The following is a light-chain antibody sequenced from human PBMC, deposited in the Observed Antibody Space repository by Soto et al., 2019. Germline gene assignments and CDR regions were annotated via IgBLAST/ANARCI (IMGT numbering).Light chain of an antibody. CDR3: QQYDNWPPVT. J-gene: IGKJ4*01. CDR2: GAS. CDR1: QSIITN. V-gene: IGKV3-15*01. Sequence: EIVMTQSPATLSVSPGERATLSCRASQSIITNVAWYQQRPGQAPRLLIYGASTRATGVPARFSGSGSGTEFTLTISSLQSEDFAVDYWQQYDNWPPVTFGGGTKVEIK.